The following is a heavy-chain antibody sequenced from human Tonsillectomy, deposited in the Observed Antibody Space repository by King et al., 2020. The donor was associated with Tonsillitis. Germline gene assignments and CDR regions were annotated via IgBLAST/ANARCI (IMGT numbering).Heavy chain of an antibody. CDR3: AREGTMVRGVITPYHYMDV. CDR1: GFTFDDYG. CDR2: INWNGGST. D-gene: IGHD3-10*01. Sequence: QLVQSGGGVVRRGGSLRLSCAASGFTFDDYGMSWVRQAPGKGLEWVSGINWNGGSTGYADSVKGRFTISRDNAKNSLYLQMNILRAEDTALYYCAREGTMVRGVITPYHYMDVWDKGTTVTVSS. V-gene: IGHV3-20*04. J-gene: IGHJ6*03.